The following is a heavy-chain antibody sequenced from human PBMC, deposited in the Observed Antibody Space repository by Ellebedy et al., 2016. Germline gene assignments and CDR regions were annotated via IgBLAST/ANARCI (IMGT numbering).Heavy chain of an antibody. Sequence: SETLSLXXAVSGGSISSGGYSWSWIRQPPGKGLEWIGYIYHSGSTNYNPSLKSRVTISVDTSKNQFSLKLSSVTAADTAVYYCATELIGTHYNWFDPWGQGTLVTVSS. CDR1: GGSISSGGYS. CDR3: ATELIGTHYNWFDP. J-gene: IGHJ5*02. D-gene: IGHD1-26*01. V-gene: IGHV4-30-2*01. CDR2: IYHSGST.